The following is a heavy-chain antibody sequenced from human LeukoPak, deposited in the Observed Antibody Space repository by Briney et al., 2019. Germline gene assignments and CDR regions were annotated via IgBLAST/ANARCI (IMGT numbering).Heavy chain of an antibody. CDR2: IRYDGSNK. CDR1: GFTFSSYG. J-gene: IGHJ4*02. Sequence: PGGSLRLSCAASGFTFSSYGMHWVRQAPGKGLEWVAFIRYDGSNKYYADSVKGRFTISRDNSKNTLYLQMNSLRAEDTAVYYCAKDGGYDILTGYSELFDYWGQGTLVTVSS. CDR3: AKDGGYDILTGYSELFDY. V-gene: IGHV3-30*02. D-gene: IGHD3-9*01.